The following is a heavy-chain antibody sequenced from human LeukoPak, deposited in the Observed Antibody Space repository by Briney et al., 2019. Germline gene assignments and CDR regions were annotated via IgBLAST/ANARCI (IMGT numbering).Heavy chain of an antibody. CDR1: GGSISSSSYY. CDR2: VYYSESA. V-gene: IGHV4-39*01. Sequence: SETLSLTCTVSGGSISSSSYYWGWFRQPPGKGLGWIGSVYYSESAYYNPSLKSRATISVDTSKNQFSLRLSSVTAADTAVYYCARPRGDSYGYVDYWGQGTLVTVSS. J-gene: IGHJ4*02. D-gene: IGHD5-18*01. CDR3: ARPRGDSYGYVDY.